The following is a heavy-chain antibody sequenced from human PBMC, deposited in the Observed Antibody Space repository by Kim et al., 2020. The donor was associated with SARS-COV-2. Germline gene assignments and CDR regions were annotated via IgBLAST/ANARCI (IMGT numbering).Heavy chain of an antibody. CDR3: TTSTRTKAHY. CDR2: IKEDGSEK. D-gene: IGHD1-7*01. Sequence: GGSLRLSCAASGFTFNDYRMGWVRQVPGKGLEWVATIKEDGSEKYYVDSVKGRFAISRDNAKNSLSLQMNTLRAEDTAMYYCTTSTRTKAHYWGQGTLVTVSS. J-gene: IGHJ4*02. CDR1: GFTFNDYR. V-gene: IGHV3-7*01.